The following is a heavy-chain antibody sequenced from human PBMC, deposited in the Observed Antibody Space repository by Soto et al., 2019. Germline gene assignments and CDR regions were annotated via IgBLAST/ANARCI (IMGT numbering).Heavy chain of an antibody. V-gene: IGHV1-69*14. Sequence: QDQLVQSGAEVKKPGSSVKVSCKASGGTFSYGISWVRRAPGQGLEWMGGIIPLSGTTKSAQQFQGRVTMTADISTNTDYMELSSLRSGDTAVYYCARQGFSGSYYAYWGQGTLVTVSS. CDR3: ARQGFSGSYYAY. D-gene: IGHD1-26*01. J-gene: IGHJ4*02. CDR2: IIPLSGTT. CDR1: GGTFSYG.